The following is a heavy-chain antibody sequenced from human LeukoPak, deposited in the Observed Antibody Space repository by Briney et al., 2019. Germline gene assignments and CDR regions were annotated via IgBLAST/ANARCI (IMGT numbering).Heavy chain of an antibody. V-gene: IGHV3-64*01. CDR2: ISSSGGST. CDR1: GFTFSISA. D-gene: IGHD3-9*01. Sequence: GGSLRFSCAASGFTFSISAMYWVRQSPWKGLEYVSAISSSGGSTYYANSVKGRFTISRDNSKNTLYLQMGSLRAEDMAVYYCARAYFDWSYYFDYWGQGTLVTVSS. CDR3: ARAYFDWSYYFDY. J-gene: IGHJ4*02.